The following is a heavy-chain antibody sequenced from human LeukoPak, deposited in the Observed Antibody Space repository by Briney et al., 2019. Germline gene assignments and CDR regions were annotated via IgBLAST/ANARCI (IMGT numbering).Heavy chain of an antibody. CDR1: GYSISSGYY. CDR3: ARARTGPTPYGMDV. Sequence: SETLSLTCAVSGYSISSGYYWGWIRQWPGKGLEWIGSIYHSGSTYYNPSLKSRVTISVDTSKNQFSLRLTSVTAADTAVYYCARARTGPTPYGMDVWGKGTTVTVSS. J-gene: IGHJ6*04. V-gene: IGHV4-38-2*01. CDR2: IYHSGST. D-gene: IGHD3/OR15-3a*01.